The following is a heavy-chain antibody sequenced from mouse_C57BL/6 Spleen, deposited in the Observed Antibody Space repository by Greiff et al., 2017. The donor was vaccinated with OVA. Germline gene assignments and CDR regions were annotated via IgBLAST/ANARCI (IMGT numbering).Heavy chain of an antibody. CDR2: IDPSDSET. D-gene: IGHD2-4*01. CDR1: GYTFTSYW. Sequence: VQLKQPGAELVRPGSSVKLSCKASGYTFTSYWMHWVKQRPIQGLEWIGNIDPSDSETHYNQKFKDKATLTVDKSSSTAYMQLSSLTSEDSAVYYCASDSGSYYAMDYWGQGTSGTVSS. CDR3: ASDSGSYYAMDY. V-gene: IGHV1-52*01. J-gene: IGHJ4*01.